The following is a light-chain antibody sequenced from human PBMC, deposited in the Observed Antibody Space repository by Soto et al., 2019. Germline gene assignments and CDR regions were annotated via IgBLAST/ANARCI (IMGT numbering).Light chain of an antibody. V-gene: IGLV2-14*01. J-gene: IGLJ1*01. CDR1: SSDVAGYNY. CDR3: SSYTTTNTYV. CDR2: EVS. Sequence: QSALTQPASVSGSPGQSITISCTGTSSDVAGYNYVSWYQHHPGKAPKLMIYEVSNRPSGVSNRFSGSKSGNTASLTISGLQAEDEADYYCSSYTTTNTYVFGTGTKLTVL.